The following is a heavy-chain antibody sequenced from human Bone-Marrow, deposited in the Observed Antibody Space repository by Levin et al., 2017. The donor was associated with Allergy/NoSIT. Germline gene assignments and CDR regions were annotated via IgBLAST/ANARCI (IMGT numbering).Heavy chain of an antibody. CDR3: ARGSDPGWGIDY. J-gene: IGHJ4*02. V-gene: IGHV3-30*04. CDR1: GFIFSSKA. CDR2: ISEDGSNK. D-gene: IGHD6-19*01. Sequence: GGSLRLSCAASGFIFSSKAMHWVRQAPGKGLEWVADISEDGSNKNYADSVKGRFTISRDTSKSTLYLQMDSLRVEDTAVYYCARGSDPGWGIDYWGQGTLVTVSS.